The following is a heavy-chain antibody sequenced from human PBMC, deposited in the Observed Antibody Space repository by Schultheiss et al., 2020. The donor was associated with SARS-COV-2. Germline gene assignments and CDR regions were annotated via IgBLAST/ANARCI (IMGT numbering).Heavy chain of an antibody. J-gene: IGHJ4*02. V-gene: IGHV4-61*01. CDR1: SGSVSSGTYY. CDR2: INYSGYT. D-gene: IGHD6-6*01. Sequence: SETLSLTCTVSSGSVSSGTYYWNWLRQPPGKGLEWIAYINYSGYTNYNPSLKSRVTVSMDTSKNQFSLKLTSVTAADTAMYYCARDLGNDQQLAPDYWGKGTLVTVSS. CDR3: ARDLGNDQQLAPDY.